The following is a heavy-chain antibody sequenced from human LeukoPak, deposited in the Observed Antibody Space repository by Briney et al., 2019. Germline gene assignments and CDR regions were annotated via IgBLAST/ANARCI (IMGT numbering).Heavy chain of an antibody. J-gene: IGHJ3*02. D-gene: IGHD6-13*01. CDR3: ARDFPWEGQQLVLVSHDAFDI. CDR1: GYTFTGYY. CDR2: INPNSGGT. V-gene: IGHV1-2*02. Sequence: ASVKVSCKASGYTFTGYYMHWVRQAPGQGLEWMGWINPNSGGTNYAQKFQGRVTMTRDTSISTAYMELSRLRSDDTAVYYCARDFPWEGQQLVLVSHDAFDIWGQGTMVSVSS.